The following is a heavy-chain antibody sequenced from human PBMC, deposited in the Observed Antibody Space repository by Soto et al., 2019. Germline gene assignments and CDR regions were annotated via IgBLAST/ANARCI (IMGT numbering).Heavy chain of an antibody. CDR2: IYYSGST. V-gene: IGHV4-59*01. Sequence: ASETLSLTCTVSGGSFRNYFWSWIRQPPGKGLEWIGYIYYSGSTYYNPSLKSRVTISVDTSRNQFSLRLTSVTAADTAVYYCASHIAVAAPFDSWGQGTLVTVSS. J-gene: IGHJ4*02. CDR3: ASHIAVAAPFDS. D-gene: IGHD6-19*01. CDR1: GGSFRNYF.